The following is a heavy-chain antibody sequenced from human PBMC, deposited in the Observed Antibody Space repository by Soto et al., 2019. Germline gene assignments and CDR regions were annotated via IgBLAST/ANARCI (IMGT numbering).Heavy chain of an antibody. V-gene: IGHV3-30*18. CDR1: GFIFSNYG. CDR3: AKRGGVVGGSEHPFFEY. Sequence: QVQLVESGGGVVQPGKSLRLSCAASGFIFSNYGMHWVRQAPGKGLEWVALISFDGKNRNYADSVKGRFTIYRDNPKNTLYLEVISLRPADTAFYYCAKRGGVVGGSEHPFFEYWGQGTLVAVSS. CDR2: ISFDGKNR. D-gene: IGHD2-15*01. J-gene: IGHJ4*02.